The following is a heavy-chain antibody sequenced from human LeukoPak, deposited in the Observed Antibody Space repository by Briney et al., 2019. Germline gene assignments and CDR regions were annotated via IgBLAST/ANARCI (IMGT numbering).Heavy chain of an antibody. J-gene: IGHJ4*02. CDR3: ARGADGYNTFDY. D-gene: IGHD5-24*01. V-gene: IGHV4-34*01. Sequence: SETLSLTCAVYGGSFSGYYWSWIRQPPGKGLEWIGEIFHNGNTNYNPSLKSRVTMSVDTSKNQFSLKLSSVTAADTAVYYCARGADGYNTFDYWGQGTLVTVSS. CDR1: GGSFSGYY. CDR2: IFHNGNT.